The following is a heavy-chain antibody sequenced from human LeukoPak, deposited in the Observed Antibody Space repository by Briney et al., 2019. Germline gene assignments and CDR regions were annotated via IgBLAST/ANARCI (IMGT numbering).Heavy chain of an antibody. CDR1: GYTFTGYY. Sequence: GASVKVSCKASGYTFTGYYMHWVRQAPGQGLEWTGWINPNSGGTNYAQKFQGRVTMTRDTSISTAYMELSRLRSDDTAVYYCAREGDYYGSGRDWFDPWGQGTLVTVSS. D-gene: IGHD3-10*01. J-gene: IGHJ5*02. CDR2: INPNSGGT. V-gene: IGHV1-2*02. CDR3: AREGDYYGSGRDWFDP.